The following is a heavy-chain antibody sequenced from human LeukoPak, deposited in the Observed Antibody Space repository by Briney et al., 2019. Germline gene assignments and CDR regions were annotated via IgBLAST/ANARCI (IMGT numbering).Heavy chain of an antibody. CDR3: ASRYCSGGTCYLN. D-gene: IGHD2-15*01. V-gene: IGHV5-51*01. Sequence: GESLKISCKVSGYNFADYWIAWVRQMPGKGLDWMGIIYPDDSDTRYSPSFQGQVTISADKSISTAYLQWSSLRASDTAMYYCASRYCSGGTCYLNWGQGTLVTVSS. CDR1: GYNFADYW. CDR2: IYPDDSDT. J-gene: IGHJ4*02.